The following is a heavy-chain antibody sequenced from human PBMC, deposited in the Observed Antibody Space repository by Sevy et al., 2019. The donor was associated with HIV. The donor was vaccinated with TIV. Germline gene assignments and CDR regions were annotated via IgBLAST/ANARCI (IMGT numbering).Heavy chain of an antibody. D-gene: IGHD2-21*01. CDR3: ARDRVIAHFFDY. Sequence: GGSLRLSCAASGFTFSSYAMHWVRQAPGKGLEGVAAISYDGSNKYYADSVKGRFTISRDNSKNTLYLQMNSLRAEDTAVYYCARDRVIAHFFDYWGQGTLVTVSS. CDR1: GFTFSSYA. J-gene: IGHJ4*02. CDR2: ISYDGSNK. V-gene: IGHV3-30-3*01.